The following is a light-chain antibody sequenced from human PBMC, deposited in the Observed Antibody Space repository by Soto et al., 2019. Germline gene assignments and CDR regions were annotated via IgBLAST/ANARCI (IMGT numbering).Light chain of an antibody. Sequence: DIQMTQSPSTLSGSVGDRVTITCRASQTISSWLAWYQQKPGKAPKLLIYKASTLKSGVPSRFSGSGSGTEFTLTIYSLQPDDFATYYCQQYNSFPLTFGQGTKVDIK. CDR1: QTISSW. CDR2: KAS. CDR3: QQYNSFPLT. J-gene: IGKJ1*01. V-gene: IGKV1-5*03.